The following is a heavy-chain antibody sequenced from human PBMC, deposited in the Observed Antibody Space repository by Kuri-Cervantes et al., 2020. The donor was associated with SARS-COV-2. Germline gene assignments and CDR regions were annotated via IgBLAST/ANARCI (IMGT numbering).Heavy chain of an antibody. CDR2: ISSSGSTI. V-gene: IGHV3-48*03. CDR3: ARGSYCGGDCYSGWYFDL. CDR1: GFTFSSYE. J-gene: IGHJ2*01. Sequence: GGSLRLSCAASGFTFSSYEMNWVRQAPGKGLEWVSYISSSGSTIYYADSVKGRFTISRDNSKNTLYLQMSSLRAEDTAVYYCARGSYCGGDCYSGWYFDLWGRGTLVTVSS. D-gene: IGHD2-21*02.